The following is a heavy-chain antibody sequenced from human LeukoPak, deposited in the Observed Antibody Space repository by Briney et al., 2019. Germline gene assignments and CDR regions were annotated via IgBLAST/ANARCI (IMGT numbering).Heavy chain of an antibody. V-gene: IGHV3-21*01. D-gene: IGHD3-3*01. Sequence: GGSLRLSCAASGFTFSSYSMNWVRQAPGKGLEWVSSISSSSSYIYYADSVKGRFTISRDNAKNSLYLQMNSLRAEDTAVYYCATSPETFFMGNWFDPWGQGTLVTVSS. CDR3: ATSPETFFMGNWFDP. CDR1: GFTFSSYS. CDR2: ISSSSSYI. J-gene: IGHJ5*02.